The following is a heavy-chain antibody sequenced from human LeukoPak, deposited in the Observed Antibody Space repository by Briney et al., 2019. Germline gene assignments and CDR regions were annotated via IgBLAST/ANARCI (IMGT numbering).Heavy chain of an antibody. J-gene: IGHJ4*02. V-gene: IGHV3-30-3*01. CDR1: GFMFSDYA. Sequence: GGSLRLSCAASGFMFSDYAMHWVRQAPGKGLGWVTLISYDGIDKYYADSVKGRFTISRDNSKNTLYLQMNSLRAEDTAVYYCATDDVTTGTKTALGYWGQGTLVTVSS. CDR3: ATDDVTTGTKTALGY. D-gene: IGHD1-1*01. CDR2: ISYDGIDK.